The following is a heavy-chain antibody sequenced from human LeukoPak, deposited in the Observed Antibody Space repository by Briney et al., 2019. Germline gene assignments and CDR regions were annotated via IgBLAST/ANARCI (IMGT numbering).Heavy chain of an antibody. Sequence: SQTLSLTCAISGDSVSSNSAAWNWIRQSPSRGLKWLGRTYYRSKWYNDYAVSVKSRITINPDTSKNQFSLQLNSVTPEDTAVYYCARAYCSGGSCYWYFDLWGRGTLVTVSS. D-gene: IGHD2-15*01. CDR3: ARAYCSGGSCYWYFDL. V-gene: IGHV6-1*01. J-gene: IGHJ2*01. CDR1: GDSVSSNSAA. CDR2: TYYRSKWYN.